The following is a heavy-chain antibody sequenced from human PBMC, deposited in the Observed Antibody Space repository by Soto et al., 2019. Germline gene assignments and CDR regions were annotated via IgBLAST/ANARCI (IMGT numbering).Heavy chain of an antibody. CDR1: GVSISSSSYY. CDR2: IYYSGST. CDR3: ASSNILTGYYYPDY. Sequence: SETLSLTCTVSGVSISSSSYYWGWIRQPPGKGLEWIGSIYYSGSTYYNPSLKSRVTISVDTSKNQFSLKLSSVTAADTAVYYCASSNILTGYYYPDYWGQGTLVTVSS. J-gene: IGHJ4*02. D-gene: IGHD3-9*01. V-gene: IGHV4-39*01.